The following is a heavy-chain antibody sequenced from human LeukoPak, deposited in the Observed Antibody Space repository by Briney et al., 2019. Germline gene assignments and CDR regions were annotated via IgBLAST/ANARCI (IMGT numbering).Heavy chain of an antibody. D-gene: IGHD4-17*01. V-gene: IGHV1-69*13. CDR3: ARVSAGYGDQGYYYYYYGMDV. J-gene: IGHJ6*02. CDR1: GGTFSSYA. Sequence: SVKVSCKASGGTFSSYAISWVRQAPGQGLEWMGGIIPIFGTANYAQKFQGRVTITADESTSTAYMELSSLRSEDTAVYYCARVSAGYGDQGYYYYYYGMDVWGQGTTVTVSS. CDR2: IIPIFGTA.